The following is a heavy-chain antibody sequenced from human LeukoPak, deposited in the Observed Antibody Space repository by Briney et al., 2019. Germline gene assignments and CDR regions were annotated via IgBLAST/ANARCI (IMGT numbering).Heavy chain of an antibody. CDR2: IRSKAYGGTT. Sequence: GGSLRFSCTASGFTFGDYAMSWVRQAPGKGLEWVGFIRSKAYGGTTEYAASVKGRFTISRDDSKSIAYLQMNSLKTEDTAVYYCTRGWRAAAGFFDYWGQGTLVTVSS. CDR1: GFTFGDYA. J-gene: IGHJ4*02. V-gene: IGHV3-49*04. CDR3: TRGWRAAAGFFDY. D-gene: IGHD6-13*01.